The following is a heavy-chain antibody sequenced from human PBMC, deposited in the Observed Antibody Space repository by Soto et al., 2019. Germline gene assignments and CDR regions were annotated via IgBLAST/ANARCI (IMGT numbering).Heavy chain of an antibody. CDR1: GFTFSTYW. J-gene: IGHJ4*02. D-gene: IGHD2-21*01. Sequence: PGGSLRLSCAASGFTFSTYWMHWVRQGPGKGLVWVSRIRGDGTYTNYADSVRGRFTVSRDNAKNTLYLQINSLTAEDTAVYYCARGTLTSIDMIDYWGQGTLVTVSS. CDR2: IRGDGTYT. V-gene: IGHV3-74*01. CDR3: ARGTLTSIDMIDY.